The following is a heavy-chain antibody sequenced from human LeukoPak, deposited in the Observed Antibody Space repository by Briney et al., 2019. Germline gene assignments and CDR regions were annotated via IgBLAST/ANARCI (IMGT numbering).Heavy chain of an antibody. V-gene: IGHV3-23*01. CDR3: AKDQGYGGLFFDY. CDR2: ISGSGGST. D-gene: IGHD5-12*01. J-gene: IGHJ4*02. CDR1: GFTFTSYA. Sequence: GGSLRLSCAASGFTFTSYAMSWVRQAPGKGLEWVSVISGSGGSTYYADSVKGRFTISRDNSKNTLYLQMNSLRAEDTAVYYCAKDQGYGGLFFDYWGQGTLVTVSS.